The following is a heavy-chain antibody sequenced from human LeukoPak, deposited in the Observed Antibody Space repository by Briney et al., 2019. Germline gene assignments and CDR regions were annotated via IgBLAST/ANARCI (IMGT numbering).Heavy chain of an antibody. J-gene: IGHJ5*02. D-gene: IGHD3-22*01. CDR3: ARAGYYYDSSGPFDP. Sequence: SETLSLTCTVSGGSISSSSYYWGWIRQPPGKGLEWIGSIYYSGSTYYNPSLKSRVTISVDTSKNQFSLKLSSVTAADTAVYYCARAGYYYDSSGPFDPWGQGTLVTVSS. V-gene: IGHV4-39*07. CDR1: GGSISSSSYY. CDR2: IYYSGST.